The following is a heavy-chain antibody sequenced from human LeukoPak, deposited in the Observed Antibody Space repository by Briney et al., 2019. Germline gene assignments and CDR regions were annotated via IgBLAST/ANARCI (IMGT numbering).Heavy chain of an antibody. CDR1: GFTFSSYG. J-gene: IGHJ4*02. Sequence: GRSLGLSCAASGFTFSSYGIHWVRQAPGKGLDWVAAISYDSNKKYYADSVKGRFTISRDNSKNTLYLQMNSLRAEDTAVYYCAKGVYTGSAYFDYWGQGALVTVSS. CDR2: ISYDSNKK. D-gene: IGHD5-12*01. V-gene: IGHV3-30*18. CDR3: AKGVYTGSAYFDY.